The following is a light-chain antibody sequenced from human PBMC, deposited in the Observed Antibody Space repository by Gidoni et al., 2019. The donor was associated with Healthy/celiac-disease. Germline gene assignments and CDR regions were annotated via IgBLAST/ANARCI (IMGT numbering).Light chain of an antibody. Sequence: EIVMTQSPATLSVSPGERATLSCSASQSVSSNLAWYQQKPGQAPRLLIYGASTRATGIPASFSGSGSGTEFTLTISSLQSEDFAVYYCQQYNNWPYTFGQGTKLEIK. V-gene: IGKV3-15*01. CDR3: QQYNNWPYT. CDR1: QSVSSN. CDR2: GAS. J-gene: IGKJ2*01.